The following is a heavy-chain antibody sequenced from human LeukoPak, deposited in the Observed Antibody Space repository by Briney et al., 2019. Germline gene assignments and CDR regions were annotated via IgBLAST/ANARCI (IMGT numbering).Heavy chain of an antibody. CDR3: ARGNSYGYGNFDY. D-gene: IGHD5-18*01. CDR2: IWYDGSNK. J-gene: IGHJ4*02. Sequence: PGGSLRLSCAASGSTFSSYGMHWVRQAPGKGLEWVAVIWYDGSNKYYAGSVKGRFTISRGNSKNTLYLQMNSLRAEDTAVYYCARGNSYGYGNFDYWGQGTLVTVSS. V-gene: IGHV3-33*01. CDR1: GSTFSSYG.